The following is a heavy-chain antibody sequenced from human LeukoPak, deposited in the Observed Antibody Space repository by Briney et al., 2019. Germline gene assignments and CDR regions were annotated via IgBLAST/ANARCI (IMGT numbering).Heavy chain of an antibody. CDR1: GGSISSSSYY. D-gene: IGHD3-22*01. CDR2: INHSGST. J-gene: IGHJ4*02. V-gene: IGHV4-39*07. Sequence: SETLSLTCTVSGGSISSSSYYWGWIRQPPGKGLEWIGEINHSGSTNYNPSLKSRVTISVDTSKNQFSLKLSSVAAADTAVYYCARVRRTTYYYDSSGYTPPPYFDYWGQGTLVTVSS. CDR3: ARVRRTTYYYDSSGYTPPPYFDY.